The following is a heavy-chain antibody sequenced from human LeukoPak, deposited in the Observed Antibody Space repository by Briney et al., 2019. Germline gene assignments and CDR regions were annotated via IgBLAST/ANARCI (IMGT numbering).Heavy chain of an antibody. CDR2: IYSGGNT. D-gene: IGHD4-17*01. V-gene: IGHV3-53*01. CDR3: AAYGQDAFDI. J-gene: IGHJ3*02. Sequence: GGSLRLSCAASGFTVGSVYMNWVRQAPGKGLEWVSVIYSGGNTYYADSVKGRFTISRDNSTNTVYLQMNSLRAEDTAVYYCAAYGQDAFDIWGQGTMVTVSS. CDR1: GFTVGSVY.